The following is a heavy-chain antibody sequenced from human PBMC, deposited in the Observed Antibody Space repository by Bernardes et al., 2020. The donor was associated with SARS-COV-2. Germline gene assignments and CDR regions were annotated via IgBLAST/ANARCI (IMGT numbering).Heavy chain of an antibody. J-gene: IGHJ4*02. CDR2: INEDGSVI. V-gene: IGHV3-74*01. D-gene: IGHD2-15*01. CDR1: GFSVSAYW. CDR3: ARDFGGNSDY. Sequence: GSLRLSCAASGFSVSAYWMHWVRQAPGEGLVCVSRINEDGSVINYADSVKGRFTISRDIADNTLYLQMNSLRAEDTAVYYCARDFGGNSDYWGQGTLVTVSS.